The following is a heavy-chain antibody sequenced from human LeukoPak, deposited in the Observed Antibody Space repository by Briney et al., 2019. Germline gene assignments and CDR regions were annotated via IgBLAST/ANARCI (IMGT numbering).Heavy chain of an antibody. J-gene: IGHJ1*01. CDR2: IIPILDIA. CDR1: GGTFSSYA. D-gene: IGHD3-3*01. Sequence: GASVKVSCKASGGTFSSYAISWVRQVPGQGLEWMGRIIPILDIANYAQKFEDRVTITSDKSTSTAYMELRSLRSEDTAVYYCAKTTGYDFWSGYFQHWGQGTLVTVSS. V-gene: IGHV1-69*04. CDR3: AKTTGYDFWSGYFQH.